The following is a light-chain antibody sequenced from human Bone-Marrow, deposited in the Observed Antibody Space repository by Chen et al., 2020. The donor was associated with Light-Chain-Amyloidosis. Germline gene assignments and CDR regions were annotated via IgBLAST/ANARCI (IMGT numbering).Light chain of an antibody. V-gene: IGLV3-25*03. J-gene: IGLJ2*01. CDR3: QSADSSGTYEVI. CDR1: DLPTKY. CDR2: RDT. Sequence: SYELTQPPSVSVSPGQTARITCSGDDLPTKYAYWYQQKPGQAPVLVIHRDTERPTAITEGFSGSSSGTTATLTIRGVQAEDEADYHCQSADSSGTYEVIFGGGTKLTV.